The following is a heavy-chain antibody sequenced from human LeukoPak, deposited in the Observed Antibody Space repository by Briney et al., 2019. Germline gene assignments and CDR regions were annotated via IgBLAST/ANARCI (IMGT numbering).Heavy chain of an antibody. Sequence: SETLSLTCTVSGGSISSYYWNWIRQPPGPGKEWNGYIYCSRSNNYNPSLKSRVTIAVDTTKNQFPLMLSAVTAADTAVYYCARSQWEHGTDYWGQGTLVTVSS. J-gene: IGHJ4*02. CDR1: GGSISSYY. CDR2: IYCSRSN. CDR3: ARSQWEHGTDY. D-gene: IGHD1-26*01. V-gene: IGHV4-59*08.